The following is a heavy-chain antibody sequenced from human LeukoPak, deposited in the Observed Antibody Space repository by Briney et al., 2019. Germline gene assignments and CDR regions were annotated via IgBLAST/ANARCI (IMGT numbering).Heavy chain of an antibody. CDR1: GYTFTSYG. Sequence: SVKVSCKASGYTFTSYGISWVRQAPGQGLEWMGGIIPIFATANYAQRFQGKVTITADKSTSTAYMELSSLRSEDTAVYYCARTYCGGDCYSSRGWFDPWGQGTLVTVSS. V-gene: IGHV1-69*06. CDR2: IIPIFATA. D-gene: IGHD2-21*02. CDR3: ARTYCGGDCYSSRGWFDP. J-gene: IGHJ5*02.